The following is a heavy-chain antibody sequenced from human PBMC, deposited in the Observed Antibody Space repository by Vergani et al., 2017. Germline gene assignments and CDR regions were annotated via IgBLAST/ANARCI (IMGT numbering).Heavy chain of an antibody. CDR2: IWFDGSKN. CDR1: GFTFSNYG. J-gene: IGHJ4*02. V-gene: IGHV3-33*01. CDR3: ARGHDYGDY. Sequence: QVQLVESGGGVVQPGRSLRLSCEASGFTFSNYGMHWVRQAPGKGLEWVAVIWFDGSKNYYADSVKGRFTVSRDNFKNTMYLHMNSLRVEDTAVYYCARGHDYGDYWGQGTLVTVSS.